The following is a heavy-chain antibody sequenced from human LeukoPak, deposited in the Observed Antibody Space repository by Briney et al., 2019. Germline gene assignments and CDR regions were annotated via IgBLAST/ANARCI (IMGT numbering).Heavy chain of an antibody. V-gene: IGHV4-59*01. D-gene: IGHD7-27*01. J-gene: IGHJ5*02. CDR1: GGSISSYY. Sequence: KPSETLSLTCTVSGGSISSYYWSWIRQPPGKGLEWIRYIYYTGSTNYNPSLRSRVTISVDTSKNQFSLKLSSVTAADTAVYYCARATTGEPYSWFDPWGQGTLVTVSS. CDR3: ARATTGEPYSWFDP. CDR2: IYYTGST.